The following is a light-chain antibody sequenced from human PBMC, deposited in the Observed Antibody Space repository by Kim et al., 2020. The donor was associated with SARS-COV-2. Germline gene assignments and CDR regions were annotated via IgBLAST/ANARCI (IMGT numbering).Light chain of an antibody. CDR1: PSISNS. J-gene: IGKJ4*01. CDR3: QQRAIWIT. Sequence: EIVLTQSPATLSLSPGERAPLSCRASPSISNSLAWYQQTPGQAPRLLSFDASNRATGIPARFSGSGSGTDFTLTISSLEAEDFGVYYCQQRAIWITFGGGTKVDIK. CDR2: DAS. V-gene: IGKV3-11*01.